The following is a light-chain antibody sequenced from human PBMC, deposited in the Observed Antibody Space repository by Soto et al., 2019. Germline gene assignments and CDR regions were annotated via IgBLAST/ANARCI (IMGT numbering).Light chain of an antibody. V-gene: IGKV3-20*01. CDR1: QSIRNNY. Sequence: EIVLTQSPDTLSLSPGERATLSCRASQSIRNNYLAWYQQKPGQAPRFLIYDASSRANGIPDRFSGSGSGTDFTLTISRLEPEDFAVYDCQQYGSSPLTFGGGTKVEI. CDR3: QQYGSSPLT. CDR2: DAS. J-gene: IGKJ4*01.